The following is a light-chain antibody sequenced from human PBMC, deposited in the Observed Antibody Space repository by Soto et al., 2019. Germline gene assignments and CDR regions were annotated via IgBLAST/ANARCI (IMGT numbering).Light chain of an antibody. V-gene: IGLV1-40*01. CDR2: GNR. J-gene: IGLJ1*01. CDR3: QSYDNSLGVCYV. CDR1: SSNLGAGYD. Sequence: QSALTQPPSVSGAPGQRVTISRTGSSSNLGAGYDVHWYQLLPGTAPKLLIYGNRNRPSGVPDRFSGSKSGTSASLAITGLQAEDEADYYCQSYDNSLGVCYVFGTGTKVTVL.